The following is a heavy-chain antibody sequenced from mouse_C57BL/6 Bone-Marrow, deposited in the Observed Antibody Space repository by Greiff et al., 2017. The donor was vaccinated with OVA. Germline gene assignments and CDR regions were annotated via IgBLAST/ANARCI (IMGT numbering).Heavy chain of an antibody. J-gene: IGHJ2*01. Sequence: VQLQQSGAELVKPGASVKMSCKASGYTFTSYWITWVKQRPGQGLEWIGDIYPGSGSTNYNEKFKSKATLTVDTSSSTAYMQLSSLTSEDSAVYYCARWGPQLGGYFDYWGQGTTLTVSS. V-gene: IGHV1-55*01. CDR3: ARWGPQLGGYFDY. D-gene: IGHD4-1*02. CDR2: IYPGSGST. CDR1: GYTFTSYW.